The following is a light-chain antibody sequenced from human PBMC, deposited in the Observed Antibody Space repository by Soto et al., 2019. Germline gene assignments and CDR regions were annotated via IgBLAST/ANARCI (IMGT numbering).Light chain of an antibody. CDR1: SSDVGGYDF. J-gene: IGLJ3*02. Sequence: QSALTQPRSVSGSPGQSVTISCTGSSSDVGGYDFVSWYQQHPGKAPKLMISDVSERPSGVPDRFSGSKSANTASLTISGLQAEDEADYYCCSYAGTYPLVFGGGTKLTVL. CDR2: DVS. V-gene: IGLV2-11*01. CDR3: CSYAGTYPLV.